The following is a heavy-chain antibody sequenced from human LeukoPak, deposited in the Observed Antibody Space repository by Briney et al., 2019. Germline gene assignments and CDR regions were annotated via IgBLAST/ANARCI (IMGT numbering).Heavy chain of an antibody. J-gene: IGHJ6*02. CDR1: GFTFSSYA. CDR3: AKDPRWPVIAVAVGYYYGMDV. CDR2: ISGSGGST. V-gene: IGHV3-23*01. D-gene: IGHD6-19*01. Sequence: GGSLRLSCAASGFTFSSYAMSWVRQAPGKGLEWVSAISGSGGSTYYADSVKGRFTISRDNSKNTLYLQMNSLRAEDTAVYYCAKDPRWPVIAVAVGYYYGMDVWGQGTTVTVSS.